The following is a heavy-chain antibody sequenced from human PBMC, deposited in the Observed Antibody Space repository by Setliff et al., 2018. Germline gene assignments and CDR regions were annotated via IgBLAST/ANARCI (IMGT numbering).Heavy chain of an antibody. CDR2: INPSGGST. CDR3: ARGRNYNFWSGYYNYYYYGMDV. CDR1: GYTFTSYY. J-gene: IGHJ6*02. V-gene: IGHV1-46*01. Sequence: ASVKVSCKASGYTFTSYYMHWVRQAPGQGLAWMGIINPSGGSTSYAQKFQGRVTMTRDTSTSTVYMELSNLRSEDTAVYYCARGRNYNFWSGYYNYYYYGMDVWGQGTTVTVSS. D-gene: IGHD3-3*01.